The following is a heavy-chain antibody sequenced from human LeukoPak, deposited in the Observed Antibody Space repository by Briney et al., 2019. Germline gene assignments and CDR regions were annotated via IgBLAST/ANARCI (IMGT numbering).Heavy chain of an antibody. CDR3: ARGGYCRSTSCYVFDY. V-gene: IGHV3-13*01. CDR2: IGTAGDT. D-gene: IGHD2-2*01. Sequence: PGGSLRLSCAASGFTFSSYDMHWVRQAPGKGLEWVSAIGTAGDTYYPGSVKGRFTISRENAKNSLYLQMNSMRAADTAVYYCARGGYCRSTSCYVFDYRGQGTLVTVPS. CDR1: GFTFSSYD. J-gene: IGHJ4*02.